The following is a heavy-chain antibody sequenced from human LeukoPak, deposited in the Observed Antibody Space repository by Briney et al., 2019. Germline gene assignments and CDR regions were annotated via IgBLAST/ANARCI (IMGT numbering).Heavy chain of an antibody. V-gene: IGHV3-23*01. CDR1: GFTFSSYA. CDR2: ISGSGGST. J-gene: IGHJ4*02. D-gene: IGHD3-10*01. CDR3: ARDQVTMVRGVIITYYFDY. Sequence: GGSLRLSCAASGFTFSSYAMSWVRQAPGKGLEWVSAISGSGGSTYYADSVKGRFTISRDSSKNTLYLQMNSLRAEDTAVYYCARDQVTMVRGVIITYYFDYWGQGTLVTVSS.